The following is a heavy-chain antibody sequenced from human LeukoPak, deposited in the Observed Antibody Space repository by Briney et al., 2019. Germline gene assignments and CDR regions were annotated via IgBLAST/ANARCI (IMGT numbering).Heavy chain of an antibody. V-gene: IGHV3-48*03. J-gene: IGHJ4*02. D-gene: IGHD3-10*01. CDR3: ARVSGSGSYYNFDY. CDR1: GFTFSSYE. CDR2: ISSSGSTI. Sequence: PGGSLRLSCAASGFTFSSYEMNWVRQAPGKGLEWVSYISSSGSTIYYADSVKGRFTISRDNAKNSLYLQMNSLRAEDTAVYYCARVSGSGSYYNFDYWGQGTLVAVSS.